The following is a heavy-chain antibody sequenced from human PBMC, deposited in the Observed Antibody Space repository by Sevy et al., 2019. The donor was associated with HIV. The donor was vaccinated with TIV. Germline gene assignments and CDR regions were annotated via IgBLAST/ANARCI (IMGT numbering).Heavy chain of an antibody. Sequence: GGSLRLSCAASGFTFSSYAMSWVRQAPGKGLEWVSAISGSGGSTYYADSVKGRFTISRDNSKNTLYLQMNSLRAEDTAVYYCAKTYYYDSSGPRDYWGQGTLVTVSS. V-gene: IGHV3-23*01. CDR1: GFTFSSYA. D-gene: IGHD3-22*01. CDR2: ISGSGGST. CDR3: AKTYYYDSSGPRDY. J-gene: IGHJ4*02.